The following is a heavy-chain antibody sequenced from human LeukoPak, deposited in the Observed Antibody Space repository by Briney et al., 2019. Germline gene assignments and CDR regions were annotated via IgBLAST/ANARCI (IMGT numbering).Heavy chain of an antibody. Sequence: GGSLRLSCAASGFTLSTYWMHWVRQAPGKGPVWVSRINSEGTTTQYADSVKGRFTISRDNAKNSLYLQMNSLRAEDTAVYYCARGTSYYYDSSGYYINNGMDVWGQGTTVTVSS. CDR3: ARGTSYYYDSSGYYINNGMDV. D-gene: IGHD3-22*01. V-gene: IGHV3-74*01. J-gene: IGHJ6*02. CDR2: INSEGTTT. CDR1: GFTLSTYW.